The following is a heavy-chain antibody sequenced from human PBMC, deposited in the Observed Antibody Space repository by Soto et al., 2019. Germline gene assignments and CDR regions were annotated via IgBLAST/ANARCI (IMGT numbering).Heavy chain of an antibody. CDR1: GFTFSSYA. CDR2: ISGSGGST. CDR3: ARSRVVANYYYYGMDV. D-gene: IGHD2-15*01. J-gene: IGHJ6*02. Sequence: PGGSLRLSCAASGFTFSSYAMSWVRQAPGKGLEWVSAISGSGGSTYYADSVKGRFTISRDNSKNTLYLQMNSLRAEDTAVYYCARSRVVANYYYYGMDVWGQGTTVTVSS. V-gene: IGHV3-23*01.